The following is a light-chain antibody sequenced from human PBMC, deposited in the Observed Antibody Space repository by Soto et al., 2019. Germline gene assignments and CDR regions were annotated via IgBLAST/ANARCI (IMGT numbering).Light chain of an antibody. Sequence: QSALTQPPSASGSPGQSVTISCTGTSSDVGAYGYVSWYQQYPGKAPRVIIYEVNRRPSGVPDRFSGSKSGSTASLTVSGLQADDEADSYCSSHGASNTAFVFGTGTKVTVL. CDR2: EVN. V-gene: IGLV2-8*01. J-gene: IGLJ1*01. CDR3: SSHGASNTAFV. CDR1: SSDVGAYGY.